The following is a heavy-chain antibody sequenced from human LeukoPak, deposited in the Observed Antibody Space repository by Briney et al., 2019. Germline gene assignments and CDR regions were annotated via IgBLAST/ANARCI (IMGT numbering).Heavy chain of an antibody. CDR1: GYTFCGYY. D-gene: IGHD4-17*01. Sequence: GASVTVSCKASGYTFCGYYMHWVRRAPGQGFEWMGRIDSNSGGTNYAQNFQGRVTMTRDTSISTVYMELISLRSDDTAVYYCAREMNYDDYRTSDYWGQGTLVTVSS. CDR3: AREMNYDDYRTSDY. J-gene: IGHJ4*02. V-gene: IGHV1-2*02. CDR2: IDSNSGGT.